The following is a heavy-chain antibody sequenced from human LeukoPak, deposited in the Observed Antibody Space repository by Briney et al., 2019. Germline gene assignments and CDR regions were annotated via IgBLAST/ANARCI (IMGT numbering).Heavy chain of an antibody. CDR3: ARHYYDSSGYRSDY. D-gene: IGHD3-22*01. J-gene: IGHJ4*02. V-gene: IGHV4-39*01. Sequence: SETLSLTCTVSGVSVSSDSYYWGWIRQPPGKGLEWIGSIYYSGSTYYNPSLRSRVTISVDTSKNHFSLKLSSVTAADTAVYYCARHYYDSSGYRSDYWGQGTLVTVSS. CDR2: IYYSGST. CDR1: GVSVSSDSYY.